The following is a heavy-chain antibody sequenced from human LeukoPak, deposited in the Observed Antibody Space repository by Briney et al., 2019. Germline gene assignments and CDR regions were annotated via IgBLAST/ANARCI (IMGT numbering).Heavy chain of an antibody. CDR1: GYTFTAYY. CDR3: VRVSLSPLLPIDY. CDR2: INSNSGDT. V-gene: IGHV1-2*02. J-gene: IGHJ4*02. D-gene: IGHD2-15*01. Sequence: ASVKVSCKASGYTFTAYYLHWVRQAPGQGLEWMGWINSNSGDTNSAQKFQGRVTLTRDTSITTAYMEMSSLSSDDTAVYYCVRVSLSPLLPIDYWGQGTLVTVSS.